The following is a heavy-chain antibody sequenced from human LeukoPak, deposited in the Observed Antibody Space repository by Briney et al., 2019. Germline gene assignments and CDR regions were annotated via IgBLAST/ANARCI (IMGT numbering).Heavy chain of an antibody. CDR2: NNHSGST. D-gene: IGHD2-2*01. CDR1: CGSLNCFY. CDR3: ARGRGVVPEPYYFDY. Sequence: LETLSLTRAVYCGSLNCFYLSWIRQPPREGLGWIGGNNHSGSTNYNPSLKSRVTISVDTSKNQFSLKLSSVTAADTAVYYCARGRGVVPEPYYFDYWDQGTLVTVSS. J-gene: IGHJ4*02. V-gene: IGHV4-34*01.